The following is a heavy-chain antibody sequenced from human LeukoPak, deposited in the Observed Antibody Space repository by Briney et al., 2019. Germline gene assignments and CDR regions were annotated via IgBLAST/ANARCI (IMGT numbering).Heavy chain of an antibody. CDR1: GGSFSGYY. J-gene: IGHJ4*02. V-gene: IGHV4-34*01. Sequence: SETLSLTCAVYGGSFSGYYWSWIRQPPGKGLEWIGEINHSGSTNYNPSLKSRATISVDTSKNQFSLKLSSVTAADTAVYYCARYPYYYDSSGYYYFDYWGQGTLVTASS. CDR2: INHSGST. D-gene: IGHD3-22*01. CDR3: ARYPYYYDSSGYYYFDY.